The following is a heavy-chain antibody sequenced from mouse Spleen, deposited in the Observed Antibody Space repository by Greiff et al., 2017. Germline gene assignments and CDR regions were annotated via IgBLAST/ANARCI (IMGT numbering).Heavy chain of an antibody. Sequence: EVMLVESEGGLVQPGSSMKLSCTASGFTFSDYYMAWVRQVPEKGLEWVANINYDGSSTYYLDSLKSRFIISRDNAKNILYLQMSSLKSEDTATYYCARDQDYGYFDYWGQGTTLTVSS. D-gene: IGHD1-1*01. CDR1: GFTFSDYY. CDR2: INYDGSST. V-gene: IGHV5-16*01. J-gene: IGHJ2*01. CDR3: ARDQDYGYFDY.